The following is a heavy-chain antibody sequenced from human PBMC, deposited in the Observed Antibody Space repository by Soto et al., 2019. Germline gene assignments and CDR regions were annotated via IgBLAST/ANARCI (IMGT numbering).Heavy chain of an antibody. J-gene: IGHJ4*02. CDR1: GGTFSSYA. CDR3: ARDRRDGYNYGYDY. D-gene: IGHD5-12*01. V-gene: IGHV1-69*13. Sequence: ASVKVSCKASGGTFSSYAISWVRQAPGQGLEWMGGIIPIFGTANYAQKFQGRVKITADESTSTAYMELSSLRSEDTAVYYCARDRRDGYNYGYDYWGQGTLVTVSS. CDR2: IIPIFGTA.